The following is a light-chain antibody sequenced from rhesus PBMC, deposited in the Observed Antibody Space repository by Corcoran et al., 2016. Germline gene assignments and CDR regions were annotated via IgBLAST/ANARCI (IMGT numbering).Light chain of an antibody. CDR3: LQYSNAPLT. CDR1: LSFHNY. J-gene: IGKJ4*01. V-gene: IGKV1-22*01. Sequence: DIQMTQSPSSLSASGGDTVTIPCRASLSFHNYLDWYQQKPGKAPKLLIYKTSSLQSGVPSRFSGSGSGTDFTLTVSGLKPEDIRTSYCLQYSNAPLTFGDGTKVEIK. CDR2: KTS.